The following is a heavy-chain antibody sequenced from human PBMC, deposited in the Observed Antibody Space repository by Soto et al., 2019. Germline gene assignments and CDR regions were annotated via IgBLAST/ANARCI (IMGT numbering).Heavy chain of an antibody. Sequence: QVQLVESGGGLVKPGGSLRLSCAVSGFTFSDYYMTWIRQAPGKGLEWVSYISSSTSHTNYADSVKGRFTISRDNAKNSLFLKMNSLRAEDTAVYYCARGRGAAADDFDFWGQGTLVTVSS. D-gene: IGHD6-13*01. V-gene: IGHV3-11*05. CDR3: ARGRGAAADDFDF. CDR2: ISSSTSHT. CDR1: GFTFSDYY. J-gene: IGHJ4*02.